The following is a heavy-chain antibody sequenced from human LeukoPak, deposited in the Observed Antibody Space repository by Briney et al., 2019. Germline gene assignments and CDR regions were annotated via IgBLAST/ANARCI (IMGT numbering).Heavy chain of an antibody. CDR2: ITAYNVNT. D-gene: IGHD3-16*01. V-gene: IGHV1-18*01. J-gene: IGHJ4*02. CDR1: GYTFTSYG. CDR3: ARCVMIMFGGAREFDY. Sequence: GASVKVSCKASGYTFTSYGISWVRQAPGQGLEWMGWITAYNVNTNYAQNLQDRVTMTTDPSTATAYMELRSLRSDDTAAYYCARCVMIMFGGAREFDYWGQGTLVTVSS.